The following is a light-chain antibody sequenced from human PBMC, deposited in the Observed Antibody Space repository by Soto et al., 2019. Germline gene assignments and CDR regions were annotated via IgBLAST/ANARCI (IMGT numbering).Light chain of an antibody. CDR3: QQNNKWPPVT. J-gene: IGKJ4*01. V-gene: IGKV3-15*01. Sequence: EVVMTQSPATVSVSPGEEVPPSCRASRPITNALAWYQQKPGQAPRLLIYGASTRATGVPARFSGGGSGTEFTLTISSLQSEDFAFYYCQQNNKWPPVTFGGGTKVEIK. CDR2: GAS. CDR1: RPITNA.